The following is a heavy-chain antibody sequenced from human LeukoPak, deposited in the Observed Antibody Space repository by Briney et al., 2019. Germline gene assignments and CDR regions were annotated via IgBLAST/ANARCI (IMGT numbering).Heavy chain of an antibody. J-gene: IGHJ4*02. CDR1: GFTFSSYS. V-gene: IGHV3-21*01. CDR3: ARTAYCGGDCSPMDY. CDR2: ISSSSSYI. D-gene: IGHD2-21*02. Sequence: GGSLRLSCAASGFTFSSYSMNWVRQAPGKGLEWVSSISSSSSYIYYADSVKGRFTISRDNAKNSLYLQMNSLRAEDTAVYYCARTAYCGGDCSPMDYWGQGTLVTVSS.